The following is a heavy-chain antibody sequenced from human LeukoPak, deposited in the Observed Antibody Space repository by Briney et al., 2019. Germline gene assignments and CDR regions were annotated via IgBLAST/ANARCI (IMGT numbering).Heavy chain of an antibody. Sequence: ASVKVSCKSSGYIFTAYYIHWVRQAPGQGPEWMGCINPNSGGTNYAQRFQGRVSMTTDTSLTTTYMEVSRLRSDDTAIHYCARSSSSWYIDYWGQGALVTVSS. V-gene: IGHV1-2*02. D-gene: IGHD6-13*01. CDR2: INPNSGGT. J-gene: IGHJ4*02. CDR3: ARSSSSWYIDY. CDR1: GYIFTAYY.